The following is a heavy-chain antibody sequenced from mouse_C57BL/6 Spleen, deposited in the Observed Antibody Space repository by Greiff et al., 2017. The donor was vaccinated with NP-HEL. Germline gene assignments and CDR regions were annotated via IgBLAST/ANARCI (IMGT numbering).Heavy chain of an antibody. V-gene: IGHV10-1*01. CDR3: VRLGYDYAMDY. D-gene: IGHD2-3*01. J-gene: IGHJ4*01. CDR1: GFSFNTYA. Sequence: EVNVVESGGGLVQPKGSLKLSCAASGFSFNTYAMNWVRQAPGKGLEWVARIRSKSNNYATYYADSVKDRFTISRDDSESMLYLQMNNLKTEDTAMYYCVRLGYDYAMDYWGQGTSVTVSS. CDR2: IRSKSNNYAT.